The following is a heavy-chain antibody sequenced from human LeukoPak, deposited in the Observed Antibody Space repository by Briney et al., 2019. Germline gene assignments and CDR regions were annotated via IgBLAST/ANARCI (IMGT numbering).Heavy chain of an antibody. CDR2: VNHSGST. CDR3: ARGPMRYCSSTSCYTLRGDWFDP. V-gene: IGHV4-34*01. D-gene: IGHD2-2*02. J-gene: IGHJ5*02. CDR1: GGSFSGYY. Sequence: SETLSLTCAVYGGSFSGYYWSWIRQPPGKGLEWIGEVNHSGSTNYNPSLKSRVTISVDTSKNQFSLKLSSVTAADTAVYYCARGPMRYCSSTSCYTLRGDWFDPWGQGTLVTVSS.